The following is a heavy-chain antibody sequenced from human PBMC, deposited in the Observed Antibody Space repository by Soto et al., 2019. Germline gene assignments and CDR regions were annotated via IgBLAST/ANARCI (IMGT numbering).Heavy chain of an antibody. V-gene: IGHV1-69*13. CDR3: ARHSSGWYQDYYYYGMAV. J-gene: IGHJ6*02. CDR2: IIPIFGTA. D-gene: IGHD6-19*01. Sequence: SVKVSWKASGGTFSSYAISWVRQAPGQGLEWMGGIIPIFGTANYAQKFQGRVTITADESTSTAYMELSSLRSEDTAVYYCARHSSGWYQDYYYYGMAVWGQGTTVTVSS. CDR1: GGTFSSYA.